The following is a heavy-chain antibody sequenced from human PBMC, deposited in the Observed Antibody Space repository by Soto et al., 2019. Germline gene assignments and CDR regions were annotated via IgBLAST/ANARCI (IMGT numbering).Heavy chain of an antibody. V-gene: IGHV3-66*01. J-gene: IGHJ6*04. CDR1: GFTVSSKY. D-gene: IGHD2-15*01. Sequence: EVQLVESGGDLVQPGGSLRLSCAASGFTVSSKYMSWVRQAPGKGLEWVSLIQSGGSTYYAGSVKGRFTISSDYSENTLFLQMNSLRVEDTAVYYCTRDNGHCNGGRCYGVPMDVWGKGTRVTVSA. CDR2: IQSGGST. CDR3: TRDNGHCNGGRCYGVPMDV.